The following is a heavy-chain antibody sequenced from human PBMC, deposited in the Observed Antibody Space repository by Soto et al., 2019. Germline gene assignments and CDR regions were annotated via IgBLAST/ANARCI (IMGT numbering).Heavy chain of an antibody. CDR1: GFSFNNYN. V-gene: IGHV3-48*01. D-gene: IGHD5-12*01. CDR3: ARVSGFSGYDGSIDY. CDR2: ISSSSSTI. J-gene: IGHJ4*02. Sequence: EVQLVESGGDLVQPGGSLRLSCAASGFSFNNYNMNWVRQAPGKGLEWVSYISSSSSTIYYADSVRGRFTISRDNAKNSLYLRMNGLRVEDTAVYYCARVSGFSGYDGSIDYWGQGTLVTVSS.